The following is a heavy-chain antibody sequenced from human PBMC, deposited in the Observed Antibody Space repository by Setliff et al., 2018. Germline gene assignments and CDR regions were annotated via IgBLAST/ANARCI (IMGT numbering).Heavy chain of an antibody. D-gene: IGHD3-3*01. CDR1: GDSMNSGVYY. Sequence: NPSETLSLTCKVSGDSMNSGVYYWAWIRQPPGKGLEWIGRIYSGGTTYYNSSLKSRVTISVDTSKSQFSLKLSSVTAADTAVYYCARGTGFSYMDVWGKGTTVTVSS. CDR2: IYSGGTT. V-gene: IGHV4-39*07. J-gene: IGHJ6*03. CDR3: ARGTGFSYMDV.